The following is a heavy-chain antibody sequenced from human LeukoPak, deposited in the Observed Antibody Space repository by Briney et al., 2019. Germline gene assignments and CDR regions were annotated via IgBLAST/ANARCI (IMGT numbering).Heavy chain of an antibody. V-gene: IGHV5-51*01. J-gene: IGHJ4*02. CDR3: ATLKQLPEYYFDY. CDR2: IYPGDSDT. D-gene: IGHD2-2*01. CDR1: GYGFSDYW. Sequence: GESLKISCEVSGYGFSDYWIGWVRQMPGKGLEWMGVIYPGDSDTRYSPSFQGQVTISADNSITTAYLQWSSLKASDTAMYYCATLKQLPEYYFDYWGQGTLVTVSS.